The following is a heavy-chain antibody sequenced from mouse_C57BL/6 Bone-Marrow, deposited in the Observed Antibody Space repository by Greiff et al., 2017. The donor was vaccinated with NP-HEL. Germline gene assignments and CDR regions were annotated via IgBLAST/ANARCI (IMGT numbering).Heavy chain of an antibody. Sequence: EVMLVESGEGLVKPGGSLKLSCAASGFTFSSYAMSWVRQTPEKRLEWVAYISSGGDYIYYADTVKGRFTISRDHARNTLYLQMSSLKSEDTAMYYCTRKINYYGSSPYAMDYWGQGTSVTVSS. D-gene: IGHD1-1*01. CDR2: ISSGGDYI. J-gene: IGHJ4*01. V-gene: IGHV5-9-1*02. CDR1: GFTFSSYA. CDR3: TRKINYYGSSPYAMDY.